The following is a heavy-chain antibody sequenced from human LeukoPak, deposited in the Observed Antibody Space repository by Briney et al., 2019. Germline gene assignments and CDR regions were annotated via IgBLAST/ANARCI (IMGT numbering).Heavy chain of an antibody. CDR2: IHYSGST. CDR3: ARHSSTYYRFDY. V-gene: IGHV4-59*08. Sequence: SETLSLTCTVSGGSISSYYWSWIRQPPGKALEWIGYIHYSGSTNYNPSLKSRVTISVDTSKNQFSLKVSSVTAADTAVYYCARHSSTYYRFDYWGQETLVSVSS. J-gene: IGHJ4*02. CDR1: GGSISSYY. D-gene: IGHD3-22*01.